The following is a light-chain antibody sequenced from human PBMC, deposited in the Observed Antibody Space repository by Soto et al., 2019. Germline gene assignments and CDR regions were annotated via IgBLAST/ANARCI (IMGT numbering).Light chain of an antibody. Sequence: QSALTQPASVSGSPGQSITISCTGTSNDIGANNYVSWYQHHPGKAPKILIYEAANRPSGVSHRFSGSESANTASLTISGLQAEDEADYFCTSYTSTSTLVFGGGTKLTVL. CDR1: SNDIGANNY. CDR2: EAA. CDR3: TSYTSTSTLV. V-gene: IGLV2-14*01. J-gene: IGLJ2*01.